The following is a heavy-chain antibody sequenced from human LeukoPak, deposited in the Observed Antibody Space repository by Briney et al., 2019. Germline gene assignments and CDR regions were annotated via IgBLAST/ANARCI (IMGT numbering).Heavy chain of an antibody. D-gene: IGHD4-17*01. V-gene: IGHV1-69*05. CDR3: ARGGAHDYGDRTRD. J-gene: IGHJ4*02. CDR1: GGTFSSYA. CDR2: IIPIFGTA. Sequence: SLKVSCKASGGTFSSYAISWVRQAPGQGLEWMGGIIPIFGTANYAQKFQGRVTITTDESTSTAYMELSSLRSEDTAVYYCARGGAHDYGDRTRDWGQGTLVTVSS.